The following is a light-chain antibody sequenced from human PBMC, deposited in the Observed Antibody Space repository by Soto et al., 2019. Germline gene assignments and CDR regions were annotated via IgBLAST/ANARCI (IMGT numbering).Light chain of an antibody. Sequence: EIVLTQSPATLSLSPGERATLSCGASQSVSSSSLAWYQHKPGLAPRLLIYDASRRATGIPDRFSGSGSGTEFSLTISRLEPEDFAVYFCQQYGSSPQTFGQGTKVEIK. V-gene: IGKV3D-20*01. J-gene: IGKJ1*01. CDR3: QQYGSSPQT. CDR2: DAS. CDR1: QSVSSSS.